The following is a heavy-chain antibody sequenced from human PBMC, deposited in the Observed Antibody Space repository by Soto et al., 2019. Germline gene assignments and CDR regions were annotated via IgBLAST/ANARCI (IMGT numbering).Heavy chain of an antibody. J-gene: IGHJ4*02. V-gene: IGHV3-30-3*01. Sequence: QVQLVESGGGVVQPGRSLRLSCAASGFTFSSYAMHWVRQAPGKGLEWVAVISYDGSNKYYADSVKGRFTISRDNAKNTVYLQMNSLRAEDTGVYYWARGGGAFDYWGQGTLVTVSS. CDR1: GFTFSSYA. D-gene: IGHD3-16*01. CDR2: ISYDGSNK. CDR3: ARGGGAFDY.